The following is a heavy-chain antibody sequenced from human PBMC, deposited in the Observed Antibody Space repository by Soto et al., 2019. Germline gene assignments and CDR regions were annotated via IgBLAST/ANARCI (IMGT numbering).Heavy chain of an antibody. CDR1: GFTFTRYS. J-gene: IGHJ4*02. V-gene: IGHV3-21*06. CDR2: ISSTTNYI. CDR3: ARESEDLTSNFDY. Sequence: GWSLRLSCAASGFTFTRYSMNWVRQAPGKGLEWDSSISSTTNYIYYGDSMKGRFTISRDNAKNSLYLEMNSLRAEDTAVYYCARESEDLTSNFDYWGQGTLVTASS.